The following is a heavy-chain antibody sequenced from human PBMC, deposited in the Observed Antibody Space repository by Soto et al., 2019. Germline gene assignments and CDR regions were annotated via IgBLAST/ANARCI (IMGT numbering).Heavy chain of an antibody. V-gene: IGHV1-18*01. CDR3: GKDRGAGVYNYFWGTAGYFDL. Sequence: GSVKFSCKASGYTLTSYGISGVRQAPVQGLGWLGWINAYNGNTNYAQKLQGRVNMTTDTSTSTAYMELRSLRSDDPAVYYCGKDRGAGVYNYFWGTAGYFDLWGHGTLVTVSS. D-gene: IGHD3-16*01. CDR1: GYTLTSYG. CDR2: INAYNGNT. J-gene: IGHJ2*01.